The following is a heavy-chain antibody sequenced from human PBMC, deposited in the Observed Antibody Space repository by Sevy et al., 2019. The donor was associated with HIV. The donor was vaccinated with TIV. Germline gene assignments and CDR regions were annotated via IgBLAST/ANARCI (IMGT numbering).Heavy chain of an antibody. V-gene: IGHV3-33*01. CDR1: GFTFSSYG. Sequence: GGSLRLSCAASGFTFSSYGMHWVRQAPGKGLEWVAVIWFDGSNTYYADSVKGRFTISRDIAENTLHLQMNSLRAEDTAVYYCARDLEFYDYGAYGPSFMPDXWGQGTLVTVSS. D-gene: IGHD3-16*01. CDR3: ARDLEFYDYGAYGPSFMPDX. J-gene: IGHJ4*02. CDR2: IWFDGSNT.